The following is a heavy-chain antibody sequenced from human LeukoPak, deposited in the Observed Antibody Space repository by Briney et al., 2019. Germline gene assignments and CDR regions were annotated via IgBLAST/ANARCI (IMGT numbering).Heavy chain of an antibody. V-gene: IGHV3-23*01. D-gene: IGHD3-22*01. J-gene: IGHJ4*02. CDR1: GFTFSSYA. CDR2: ISGSGGST. CDR3: AKRERYYDSSGYYSYYFDY. Sequence: GGSLRLSCAASGFTFSSYAMSWVRQAPGKGLEWVSAISGSGGSTYYADSVKGRFTISRDNSENTLYLQMNSLRAEDTAVYYCAKRERYYDSSGYYSYYFDYWGQGTLVTVSS.